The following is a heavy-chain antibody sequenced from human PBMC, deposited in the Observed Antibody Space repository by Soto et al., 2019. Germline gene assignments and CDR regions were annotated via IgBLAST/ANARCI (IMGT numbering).Heavy chain of an antibody. J-gene: IGHJ6*02. CDR3: ARYGNSGPGYYYGMDV. CDR2: IIPILGIA. D-gene: IGHD5-12*01. CDR1: GGTFSSYT. Sequence: QVQLVQSGAKVKKPGSSVKVSCKASGGTFSSYTISWVRQAPGQGLEWMGRIIPILGIANYAQKFQGRVTITADKSTSTAYMELSSLRSEDTAVYYCARYGNSGPGYYYGMDVWGQGTTVTVSS. V-gene: IGHV1-69*02.